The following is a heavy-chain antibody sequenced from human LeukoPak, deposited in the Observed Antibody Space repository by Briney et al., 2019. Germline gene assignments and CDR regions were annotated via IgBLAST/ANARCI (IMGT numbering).Heavy chain of an antibody. J-gene: IGHJ4*02. D-gene: IGHD5-18*01. CDR3: ARNKKGDRYTYGHDS. V-gene: IGHV3-48*04. CDR1: GFTFSSYA. Sequence: GGSLRLSCAASGFTFSSYAMSWVRQAPGKGLEWVSYISSSGSTIYYADSVKGRFTISRDNAKNSLYLQMNSLRAEDTAVYYCARNKKGDRYTYGHDSWGQGTLVTVSS. CDR2: ISSSGSTI.